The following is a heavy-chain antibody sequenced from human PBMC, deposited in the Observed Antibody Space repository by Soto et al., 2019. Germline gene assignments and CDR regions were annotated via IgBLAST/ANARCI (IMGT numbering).Heavy chain of an antibody. D-gene: IGHD2-15*01. J-gene: IGHJ2*01. V-gene: IGHV4-59*08. CDR2: IYYSGVT. CDR3: ARRGRRRCLGGRCYYYWFFDL. Sequence: QVQLQESGPGLVKPSETLSLTCTVSDDSISNYYWSWIRQSPGKGLEWIGYIYYSGVTNYNPSLKGRVSLSLDTSKNQFSLQLSSVTAADTAVYYCARRGRRRCLGGRCYYYWFFDLGGRGSLVTVSS. CDR1: DDSISNYY.